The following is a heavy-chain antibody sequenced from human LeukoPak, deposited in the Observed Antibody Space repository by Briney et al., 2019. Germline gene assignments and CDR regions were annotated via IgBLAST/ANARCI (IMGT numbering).Heavy chain of an antibody. D-gene: IGHD2-8*01. J-gene: IGHJ4*02. CDR2: MYYSGST. V-gene: IGHV4-59*01. CDR1: GGSISSYY. Sequence: SETLSLTCTVSGGSISSYYWSWIRQPPGKGLEWIGYMYYSGSTNYNPSLKSRVTMSVDTSKNHFSLKLTSATAADTAVYYCARDIGGRYSWYYFDYWGQGTLVTVSS. CDR3: ARDIGGRYSWYYFDY.